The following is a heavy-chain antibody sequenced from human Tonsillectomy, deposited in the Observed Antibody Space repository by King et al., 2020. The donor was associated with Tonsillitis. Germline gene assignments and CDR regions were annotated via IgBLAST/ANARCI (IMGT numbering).Heavy chain of an antibody. CDR1: GFTFDDYA. CDR3: AKDKGAIALAGRGFDY. D-gene: IGHD6-19*01. J-gene: IGHJ4*02. Sequence: VQLVESGGGLVQPGRSLRLSCAASGFTFDDYAMHWVRHAPGKGLEWVSGISWNSGSIGYADSVKGRFTISRDNAKNSLYLQMNSLRAEDTALYYCAKDKGAIALAGRGFDYWGQGTLVTVSS. CDR2: ISWNSGSI. V-gene: IGHV3-9*01.